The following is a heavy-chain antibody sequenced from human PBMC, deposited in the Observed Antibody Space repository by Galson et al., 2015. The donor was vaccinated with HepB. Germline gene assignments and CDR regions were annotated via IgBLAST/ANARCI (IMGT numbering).Heavy chain of an antibody. Sequence: TLSLTCAVSGGSISNGGYSWSWLRQSPGKGLEWIGYIFYSGTTYYNPSLQSRLTISVDTSKNQFSLKLSSVTAADTAVYYCARGLLYSNYEGPDYWGPGTLVTVSS. CDR1: GGSISNGGYS. CDR3: ARGLLYSNYEGPDY. J-gene: IGHJ4*02. V-gene: IGHV4-30-4*07. D-gene: IGHD4-11*01. CDR2: IFYSGTT.